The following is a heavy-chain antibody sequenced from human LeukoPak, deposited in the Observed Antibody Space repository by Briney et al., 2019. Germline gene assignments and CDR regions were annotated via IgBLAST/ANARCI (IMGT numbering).Heavy chain of an antibody. D-gene: IGHD4-11*01. CDR3: ASHPYYSNLYPYFQR. J-gene: IGHJ1*01. CDR1: GFTFSSYW. V-gene: IGHV3-7*05. Sequence: HPGGSERLSCAASGFTFSSYWMSWVRQAPGKGLEWVANIKQDGSEKYYVDSVKGRFTISRDNAKNSLYLQMNSLRAEDTAVYYCASHPYYSNLYPYFQRWGHRILVSVSS. CDR2: IKQDGSEK.